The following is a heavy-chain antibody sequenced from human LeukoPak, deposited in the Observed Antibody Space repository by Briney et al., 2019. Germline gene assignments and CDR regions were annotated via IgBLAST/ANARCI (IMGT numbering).Heavy chain of an antibody. J-gene: IGHJ6*02. Sequence: GASVKVSCKASGYTFTSYDINWVRQATGQGLEWMGWMNPNSGNTGYAQKFQGRVTMTRNTSISTAYMELSSLRSEDTAVYYCARAHRRYDFWSGYLNFYYYYGMDVWGQGTTVTVSS. CDR1: GYTFTSYD. CDR3: ARAHRRYDFWSGYLNFYYYYGMDV. V-gene: IGHV1-8*01. D-gene: IGHD3-3*01. CDR2: MNPNSGNT.